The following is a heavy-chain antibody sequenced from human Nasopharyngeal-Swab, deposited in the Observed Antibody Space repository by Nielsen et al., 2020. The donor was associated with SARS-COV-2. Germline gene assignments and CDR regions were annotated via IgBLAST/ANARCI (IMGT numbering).Heavy chain of an antibody. CDR1: GGTFSSYA. CDR2: IIPILGIA. D-gene: IGHD4-17*01. V-gene: IGHV1-69*04. CDR3: AGIGDYGYFDY. Sequence: SVKVSCKASGGTFSSYAISWVRQAPGQGLEWMGRIIPILGIANYAQKFQGRVTITADKSTSTAYMELSSLRSEDTAVYYCAGIGDYGYFDYWGQGTLVTVSS. J-gene: IGHJ4*02.